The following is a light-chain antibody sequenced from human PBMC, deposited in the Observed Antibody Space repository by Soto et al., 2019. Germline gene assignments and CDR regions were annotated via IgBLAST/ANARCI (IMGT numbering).Light chain of an antibody. CDR3: NSYTSSSTVI. Sequence: QSALTRPASLSGSPGQSITISCTGTSSDIGAYDYVSWFQQHPGKAPKLMISEVNNRPSGVSNRFSGSKSGNTAYLTISGLQVEDEAEYHCNSYTSSSTVIFGGGTKVTVL. CDR2: EVN. J-gene: IGLJ2*01. CDR1: SSDIGAYDY. V-gene: IGLV2-14*01.